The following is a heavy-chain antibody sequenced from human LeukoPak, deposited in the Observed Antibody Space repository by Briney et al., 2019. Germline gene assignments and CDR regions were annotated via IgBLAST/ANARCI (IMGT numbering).Heavy chain of an antibody. Sequence: GGSLRLSCAASGFTFSSYVMHWVRQAPGKGLEWVAVISYDGSNKYYADSVKGRFTISRDNSKNTLYLQMNSLRAEDTAVYYCAREIRYSSSSPYFDYWGQGTLVTVSS. J-gene: IGHJ4*02. D-gene: IGHD6-6*01. CDR2: ISYDGSNK. CDR1: GFTFSSYV. V-gene: IGHV3-30-3*01. CDR3: AREIRYSSSSPYFDY.